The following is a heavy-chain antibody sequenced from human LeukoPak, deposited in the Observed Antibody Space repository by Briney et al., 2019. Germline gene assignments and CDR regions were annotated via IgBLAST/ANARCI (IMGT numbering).Heavy chain of an antibody. CDR3: ARRVRSADHRCDY. D-gene: IGHD1-14*01. J-gene: IGHJ4*02. CDR2: IYYSGST. CDR1: GGSISSSSYY. Sequence: SETLSLTCTVSGGSISSSSYYWGWIRQPPGKGLEWIGNIYYSGSTYYNPSLKSRVTISVDTSKNQFSLQVTSVTAADTAVYYCARRVRSADHRCDYWGQGTLVTVSS. V-gene: IGHV4-39*01.